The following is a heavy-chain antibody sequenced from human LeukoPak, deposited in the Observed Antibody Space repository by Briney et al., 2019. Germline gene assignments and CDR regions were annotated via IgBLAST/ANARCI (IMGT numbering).Heavy chain of an antibody. CDR2: IYSGGST. D-gene: IGHD3-3*01. Sequence: PGGSLRLSCAASRFTVSSNYMSWVRQAPGKGLEWVSVIYSGGSTYYADSVKGRFTISRDNSKNTVYLQMNSLRAEDTAVYYCARDRITIFGVVSHQYGMDVWGQGTTVTVSS. V-gene: IGHV3-66*01. CDR3: ARDRITIFGVVSHQYGMDV. CDR1: RFTVSSNY. J-gene: IGHJ6*02.